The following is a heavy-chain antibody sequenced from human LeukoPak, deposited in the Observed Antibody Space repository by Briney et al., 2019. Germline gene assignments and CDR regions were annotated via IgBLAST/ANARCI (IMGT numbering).Heavy chain of an antibody. CDR2: INSDGSTT. Sequence: PGGSLRLSCAASGFTFSGYWMHWVRQAPGKGLVLVSRINSDGSTTSYADSVKGRFTISRDNAKNTLYLQMNSLRAEDTAVYYCARNPPDYGDSRGDYWGQGTLVTVSS. CDR3: ARNPPDYGDSRGDY. V-gene: IGHV3-74*01. J-gene: IGHJ4*02. CDR1: GFTFSGYW. D-gene: IGHD4-17*01.